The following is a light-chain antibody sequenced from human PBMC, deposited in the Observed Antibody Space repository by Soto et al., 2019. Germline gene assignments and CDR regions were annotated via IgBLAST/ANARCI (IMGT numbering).Light chain of an antibody. CDR1: QSISTW. J-gene: IGKJ5*01. CDR2: DAF. CDR3: QQYIEDFT. V-gene: IGKV1-5*01. Sequence: DIQMTHSPSTLSASVGDRVTITCRASQSISTWLAWYQQKPGKAPKLLIYDAFRLESGVPSRFSGSGSGTEFTLTISSLQPDDFATYYCQQYIEDFTFGQGTRLEI.